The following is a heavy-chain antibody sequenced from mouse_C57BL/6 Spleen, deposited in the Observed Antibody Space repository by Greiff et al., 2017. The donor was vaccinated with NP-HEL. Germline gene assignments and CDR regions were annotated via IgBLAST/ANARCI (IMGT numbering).Heavy chain of an antibody. Sequence: EVMLVESGEGLVKPGGSLKLSCAASGFTFSSYAMSWVRQTPEKRLEWVAYISSGGDYIYYADTVKGRFTISRDNARNTLYLQMSSLKSEDTAMYYGTRTMITSYCDYGGQGTTLTVSS. D-gene: IGHD2-4*01. J-gene: IGHJ2*01. CDR3: TRTMITSYCDY. CDR1: GFTFSSYA. V-gene: IGHV5-9-1*02. CDR2: ISSGGDYI.